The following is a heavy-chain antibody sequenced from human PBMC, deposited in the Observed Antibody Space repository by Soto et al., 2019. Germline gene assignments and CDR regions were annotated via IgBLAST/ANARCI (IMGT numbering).Heavy chain of an antibody. D-gene: IGHD5-18*01. V-gene: IGHV3-7*05. J-gene: IGHJ4*02. CDR3: ARVRRGIWLLGLYDY. Sequence: GGSLRLSCAASGFTFSSYWMSWVRQAPGKGLEWVANIKQDGSEKYYVDSVKGRFTISRDNAKNSLYLQMNSLRAEDTAVYYCARVRRGIWLLGLYDYWGQGTLVTVSS. CDR2: IKQDGSEK. CDR1: GFTFSSYW.